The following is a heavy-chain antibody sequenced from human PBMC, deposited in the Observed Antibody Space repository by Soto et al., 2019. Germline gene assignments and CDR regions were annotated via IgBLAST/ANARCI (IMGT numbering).Heavy chain of an antibody. V-gene: IGHV2-5*01. Sequence: SGPTLVNATQTLTLTCTFSGFSLSTSGVGVGWIRQPPGKALEWLALIYWNDDKRYSPSLKSRLTITKDTSKNQVVLTMTNMDPVDTATYYCAHRRSFGVVIHFDYWGQETLVTVSS. CDR1: GFSLSTSGVG. CDR3: AHRRSFGVVIHFDY. D-gene: IGHD3-3*01. CDR2: IYWNDDK. J-gene: IGHJ4*02.